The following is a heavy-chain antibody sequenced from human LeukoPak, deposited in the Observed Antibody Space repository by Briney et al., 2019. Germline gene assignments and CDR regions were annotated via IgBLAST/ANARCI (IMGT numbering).Heavy chain of an antibody. D-gene: IGHD6-19*01. CDR1: GFTFSSYA. V-gene: IGHV3-23*01. CDR3: AKDLPRGWYYSSGMDV. J-gene: IGHJ6*02. CDR2: ISGSGGST. Sequence: GGSLRLSCAASGFTFSSYAMSWVRQAPGKGLEWVSAISGSGGSTYYADSVKGRFTIPRDNSKNTLYLQMNSLSAEDTAVYYCAKDLPRGWYYSSGMDVWGQGTTVTVSS.